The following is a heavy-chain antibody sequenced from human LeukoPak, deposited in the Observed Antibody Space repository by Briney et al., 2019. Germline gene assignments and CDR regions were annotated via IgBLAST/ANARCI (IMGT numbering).Heavy chain of an antibody. J-gene: IGHJ4*02. D-gene: IGHD5-18*01. Sequence: SETLSLTCTVSGVSISSGGYYWSWIRQPPGKGLEWIGYIYHSGSTYYNPSLKSRVTISVDRSKNQFSLKLSSVTAADTAVYYCARDTSRGYSFHYFDYWGQGTLVTVSS. V-gene: IGHV4-30-2*01. CDR2: IYHSGST. CDR3: ARDTSRGYSFHYFDY. CDR1: GVSISSGGYY.